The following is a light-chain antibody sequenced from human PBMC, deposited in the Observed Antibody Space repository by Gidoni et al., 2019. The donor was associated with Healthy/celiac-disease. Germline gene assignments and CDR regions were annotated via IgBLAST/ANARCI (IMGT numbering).Light chain of an antibody. CDR1: QSVSSSY. V-gene: IGKV3-20*01. CDR3: QQYGSSPPYX. CDR2: GAS. Sequence: IVLTQSPGTLSLSPGERATLSCRASQSVSSSYLAWYQQKPGQAPRLLIYGASSRATGIPDRFSGSGSGTDFTLTISRLEPEDFAVYYCQQYGSSPPYXVXQGTKLEIK. J-gene: IGKJ2*01.